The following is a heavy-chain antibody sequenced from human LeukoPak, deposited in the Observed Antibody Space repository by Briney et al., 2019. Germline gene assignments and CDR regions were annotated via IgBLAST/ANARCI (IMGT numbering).Heavy chain of an antibody. D-gene: IGHD5-12*01. J-gene: IGHJ1*01. CDR2: VDPYTGNT. V-gene: IGHV1-2*02. CDR1: GYNFVGYY. Sequence: ASVKVSCKASGYNFVGYYLHWVRQAPGQGLEWMAWVDPYTGNTHYAQKFQGRITVTRDTSLSTTYMELNWLTSDDTALYYCAREYSASEHWGQGTLVTVSS. CDR3: AREYSASEH.